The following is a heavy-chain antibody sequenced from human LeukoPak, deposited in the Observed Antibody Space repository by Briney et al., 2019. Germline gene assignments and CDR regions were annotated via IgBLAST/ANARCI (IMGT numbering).Heavy chain of an antibody. CDR2: INPSGGST. CDR3: SSSDSEDDAFDI. CDR1: GYTFTSYY. J-gene: IGHJ3*02. Sequence: ASVKVSCKASGYTFTSYYMHWVRQAPGQGLEWMGIINPSGGSTSYAQKFQGRVTMTRDTSTSTVYMELSSLRSEDTAVYYCSSSDSEDDAFDIWGQGTMVTVSS. V-gene: IGHV1-46*01. D-gene: IGHD3-22*01.